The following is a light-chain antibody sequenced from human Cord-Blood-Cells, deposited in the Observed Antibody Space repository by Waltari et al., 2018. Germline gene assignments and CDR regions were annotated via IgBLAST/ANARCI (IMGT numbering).Light chain of an antibody. CDR3: QAWDSSTYV. CDR2: QDS. Sequence: SYELPQPPSVSVSPGQTASITCSGDKFGDKYACWYQQKPAQSPVLVIYQDSKRPSGIPERFSGSNSGNTATLTISGTQAMDEADYYCQAWDSSTYVFGTGTKVTVL. V-gene: IGLV3-1*01. J-gene: IGLJ1*01. CDR1: KFGDKY.